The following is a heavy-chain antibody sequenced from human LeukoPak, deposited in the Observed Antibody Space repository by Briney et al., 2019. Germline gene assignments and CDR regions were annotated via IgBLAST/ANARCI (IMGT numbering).Heavy chain of an antibody. CDR1: GGSISSGSYY. Sequence: PSETLSLTCTVSGGSISSGSYYWSWIRQPAGKGLEWIGRIYTSGSTNYNPSLKSRVTISVDTSKNQFSLKLSSVTAADTAVYYCARDQDIYDSSGTPPAFDIWGQGTMVTVSS. D-gene: IGHD3-22*01. J-gene: IGHJ3*02. V-gene: IGHV4-61*02. CDR2: IYTSGST. CDR3: ARDQDIYDSSGTPPAFDI.